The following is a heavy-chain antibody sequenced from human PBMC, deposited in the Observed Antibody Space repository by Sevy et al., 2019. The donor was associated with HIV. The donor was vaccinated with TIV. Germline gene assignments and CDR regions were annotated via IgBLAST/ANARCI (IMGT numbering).Heavy chain of an antibody. D-gene: IGHD6-19*01. CDR3: ARPRSSGWAGMDV. CDR1: GFTFSTYS. CDR2: ISGLSNYI. V-gene: IGHV3-21*01. Sequence: GGCLRLSCVASGFTFSTYSMNWVRQAPGKGLEWVSSISGLSNYIYYSDSVRGRFTISRDNAKNSLYLQMNSLRAEDSALYYCARPRSSGWAGMDVWGQGTTVTVSS. J-gene: IGHJ6*02.